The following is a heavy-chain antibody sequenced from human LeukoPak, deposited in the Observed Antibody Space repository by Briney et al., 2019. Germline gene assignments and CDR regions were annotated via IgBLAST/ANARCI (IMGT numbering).Heavy chain of an antibody. CDR2: IYTSGST. D-gene: IGHD3-9*01. CDR1: GGSISSGSYY. Sequence: SETLSLTCTVSGGSISSGSYYWSWIRQPAGKGLEWIGRIYTSGSTNYNPSLKSRVTISVDTSKNQFSLKLSSVTAADTAAYYCARDGWNYDILTGYKYYFDYWGQGTLVTVSS. V-gene: IGHV4-61*02. CDR3: ARDGWNYDILTGYKYYFDY. J-gene: IGHJ4*02.